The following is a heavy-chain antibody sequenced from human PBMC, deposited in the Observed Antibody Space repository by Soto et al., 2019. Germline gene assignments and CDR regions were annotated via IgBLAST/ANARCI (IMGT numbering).Heavy chain of an antibody. CDR3: TTFAINMVRGVIINGGY. Sequence: GGSLRLSCAASGFTFSNAWMSWVRQAPGKGLEWVGRIKSKTDGGTTDYAAPVKGRFTISRDDSKNTLYLQMNSLKTEDTAVYYCTTFAINMVRGVIINGGYWGQGTLVTVSS. J-gene: IGHJ4*02. CDR1: GFTFSNAW. CDR2: IKSKTDGGTT. V-gene: IGHV3-15*01. D-gene: IGHD3-10*01.